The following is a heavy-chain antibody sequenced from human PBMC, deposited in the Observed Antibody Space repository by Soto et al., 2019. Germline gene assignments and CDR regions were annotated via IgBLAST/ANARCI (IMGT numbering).Heavy chain of an antibody. J-gene: IGHJ5*02. CDR1: GGSISSGDYY. CDR3: ARWWSGSRQGFDP. V-gene: IGHV4-31*03. Sequence: QVQLQESGPGLVKPSQTLSLTCTVSGGSISSGDYYWSWIRQHPGKGLEWIGYIYYSGSTYYNPSLKSRVTLPVDPSKNQFSLKLSSVTAADTAVYYCARWWSGSRQGFDPWGQGTLVTVSS. CDR2: IYYSGST. D-gene: IGHD3-3*01.